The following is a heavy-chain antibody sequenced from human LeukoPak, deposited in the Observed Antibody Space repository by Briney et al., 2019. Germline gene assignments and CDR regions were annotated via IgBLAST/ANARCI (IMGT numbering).Heavy chain of an antibody. V-gene: IGHV4-34*12. J-gene: IGHJ3*02. Sequence: PSETLSLTCAVFGASFDGYYWTWIRQSPGKGLEWIGEIVYSGSTNYNPSLKSRVTISVDTSKDQFSLKLSSVTAADTAVYYCARRSSSWFDHDAFDIWGQGTMVTVSS. D-gene: IGHD6-13*01. CDR1: GASFDGYY. CDR3: ARRSSSWFDHDAFDI. CDR2: IVYSGST.